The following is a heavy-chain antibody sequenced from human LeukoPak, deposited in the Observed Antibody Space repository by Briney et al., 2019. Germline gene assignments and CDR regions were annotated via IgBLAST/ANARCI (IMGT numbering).Heavy chain of an antibody. D-gene: IGHD6-13*01. V-gene: IGHV3-53*01. Sequence: QSGGSLRLSCAASGFTVSSNYMSWVRQAPGKGLEWVSVIYSGGSTYYADSVKGRFTTSRDNSKNTLYLQMNSLRAEDTAVYYCARDRGSSSWYFWFDPWGQGTLVTVSS. CDR1: GFTVSSNY. J-gene: IGHJ5*02. CDR2: IYSGGST. CDR3: ARDRGSSSWYFWFDP.